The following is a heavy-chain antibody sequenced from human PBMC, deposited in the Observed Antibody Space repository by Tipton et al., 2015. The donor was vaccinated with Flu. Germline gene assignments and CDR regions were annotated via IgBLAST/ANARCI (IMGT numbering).Heavy chain of an antibody. Sequence: QLVQSGAGVKKPGESLKISCKASGYSFTTYWIGWVRQMPGKGLEWMGMIYPGDSDTRYGPSSQGQVTMSVDNSISTVYLQWSSLETSDTAVYYCVRPATAYNSDDYWGQGILVIVSS. CDR2: IYPGDSDT. CDR3: VRPATAYNSDDY. D-gene: IGHD6-25*01. J-gene: IGHJ4*02. CDR1: GYSFTTYW. V-gene: IGHV5-51*03.